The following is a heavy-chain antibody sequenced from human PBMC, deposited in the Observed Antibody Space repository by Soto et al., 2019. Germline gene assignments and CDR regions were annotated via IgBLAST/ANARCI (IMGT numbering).Heavy chain of an antibody. Sequence: GGSLRLSCAASGFTFSSYAMHWVRQAPGKGLEWVAVISYDGSNKYYADSVKGRFTISRDNSKNTLYLQMNSLRAEDTAVYYCARDFSEYCGGDCYTIDYWVQGTLVTVSS. CDR1: GFTFSSYA. J-gene: IGHJ4*02. CDR3: ARDFSEYCGGDCYTIDY. D-gene: IGHD2-21*02. V-gene: IGHV3-30-3*01. CDR2: ISYDGSNK.